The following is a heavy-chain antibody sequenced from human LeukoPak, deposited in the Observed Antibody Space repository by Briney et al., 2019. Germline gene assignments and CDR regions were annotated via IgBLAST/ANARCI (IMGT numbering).Heavy chain of an antibody. Sequence: SSVKVSCKASGYTFTTCYMLWVRQPPGQEVEWMGIISPSGGSTSYAQEFQGRVTITRDTSASTLYMELSSLRSEDTAVYYCAREAYCSGGRCYSGRNFDLWGRGTLVTVSS. CDR2: ISPSGGST. D-gene: IGHD2-15*01. V-gene: IGHV1-46*01. CDR1: GYTFTTCY. J-gene: IGHJ2*01. CDR3: AREAYCSGGRCYSGRNFDL.